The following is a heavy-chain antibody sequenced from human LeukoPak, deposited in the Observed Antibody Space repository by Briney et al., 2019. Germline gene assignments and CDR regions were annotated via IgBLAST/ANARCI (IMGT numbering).Heavy chain of an antibody. CDR3: AREIDY. CDR2: IASDGSST. Sequence: GGSLRLSCAASGFTFSSYWMNWVRQAPGKGLVWVSRIASDGSSTTYADSVKGRFSISRDNAKNTLYLQMNSLRAEDTAVYYCAREIDYWGQGTLVTVSS. V-gene: IGHV3-74*01. CDR1: GFTFSSYW. J-gene: IGHJ4*02.